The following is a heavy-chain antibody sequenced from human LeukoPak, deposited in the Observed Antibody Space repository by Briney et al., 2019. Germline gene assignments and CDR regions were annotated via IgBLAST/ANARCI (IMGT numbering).Heavy chain of an antibody. D-gene: IGHD2-8*01. J-gene: IGHJ6*02. CDR2: IYYSGST. CDR1: GGSISSGGYY. V-gene: IGHV4-31*03. CDR3: AREGVAYYYYGMDV. Sequence: PSQTLSLTCTVSGGSISSGGYYWSWIRQHPGKGLEWIGYIYYSGSTYYNPSLKSRVTISVDTSKNQFSLKLCSVTAADTAVYYCAREGVAYYYYGMDVWGQGTTVTVSS.